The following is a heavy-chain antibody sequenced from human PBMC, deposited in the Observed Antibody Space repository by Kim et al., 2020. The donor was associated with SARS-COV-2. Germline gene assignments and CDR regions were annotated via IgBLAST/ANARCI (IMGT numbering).Heavy chain of an antibody. V-gene: IGHV4-30-2*05. CDR2: GTT. Sequence: GTTCLSPVLKGRVTLSVDSAKNQFSLRLSSVTVADTAVYYCARGFWRGYYGTNWIDPWGQGTLVTVSS. J-gene: IGHJ5*02. D-gene: IGHD3-3*01. CDR3: ARGFWRGYYGTNWIDP.